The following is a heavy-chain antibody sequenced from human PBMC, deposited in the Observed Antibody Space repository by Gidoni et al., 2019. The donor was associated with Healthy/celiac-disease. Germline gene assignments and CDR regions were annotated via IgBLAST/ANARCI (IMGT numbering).Heavy chain of an antibody. D-gene: IGHD3-22*01. CDR1: GGSFSGYY. Sequence: QVQLQQWGAGLLKPSETLSLTCAVYGGSFSGYYWSWIRQPPGKGLEWIGEINHSGSTNYNPSLKSRVTISVDTSKNQFSLKLSSVTAADTAVYYCARVRSSGYYYNPYYFDYWGQGTLVTVSS. V-gene: IGHV4-34*01. J-gene: IGHJ4*02. CDR3: ARVRSSGYYYNPYYFDY. CDR2: INHSGST.